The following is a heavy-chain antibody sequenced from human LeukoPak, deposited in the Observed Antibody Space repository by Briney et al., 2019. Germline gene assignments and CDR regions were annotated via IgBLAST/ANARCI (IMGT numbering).Heavy chain of an antibody. V-gene: IGHV4-4*07. CDR2: VYTSGDA. J-gene: IGHJ4*02. CDR1: GGSISSYY. Sequence: SETLSLTCTVSGGSISSYYWSWIRQPAGKGLERIGRVYTSGDAKYNPSLESRVSMSLDTSKNQFSLKLNFVTAADTAVYYCARYGDPNYYFDYWGQGTLVTVSS. D-gene: IGHD2-21*02. CDR3: ARYGDPNYYFDY.